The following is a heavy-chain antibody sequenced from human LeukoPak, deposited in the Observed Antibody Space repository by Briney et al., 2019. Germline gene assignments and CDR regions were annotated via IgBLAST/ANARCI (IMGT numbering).Heavy chain of an antibody. J-gene: IGHJ6*02. CDR3: ARDALDYGGNYYYYGMDV. CDR2: ISYSGTT. Sequence: PSETLSLTCTVSGDSISSYYWSWTRQPPGKGLEWIGYISYSGTTNYNPSLKSRVTISVDTSKNQFSLKLSSVTAADTAVYYCARDALDYGGNYYYYGMDVWGQGTTVTVSS. CDR1: GDSISSYY. D-gene: IGHD4-23*01. V-gene: IGHV4-59*01.